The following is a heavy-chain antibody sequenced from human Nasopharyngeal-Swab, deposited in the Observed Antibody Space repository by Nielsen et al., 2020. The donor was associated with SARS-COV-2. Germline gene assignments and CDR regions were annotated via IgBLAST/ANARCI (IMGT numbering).Heavy chain of an antibody. CDR3: ARERGGGYGDY. D-gene: IGHD5-12*01. CDR1: GFTFSPYT. CDR2: ITSGNSV. V-gene: IGHV3-48*04. J-gene: IGHJ4*02. Sequence: GESLKISCATSGFTFSPYTMTWVRQAPGKGLQWISYITSGNSVQYAVSVRGRFTISRDNAKNSLYLQMNSLTAEDTAVYYCARERGGGYGDYWGQGTLVTVSS.